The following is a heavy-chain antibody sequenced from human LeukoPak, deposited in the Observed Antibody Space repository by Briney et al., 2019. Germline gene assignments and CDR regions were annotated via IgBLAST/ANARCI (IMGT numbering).Heavy chain of an antibody. CDR2: INTNSGGT. Sequence: GASVKVSCKASGYTFTGYYMHWVRQAPGQGLAWMGWINTNSGGTNYAQKFQGRVTMTSDTSISTAYMELSRLRSDDTAVYYCARVSMVRGTMRFDYWGQGTLVTVAS. D-gene: IGHD3-10*01. V-gene: IGHV1-2*02. J-gene: IGHJ4*02. CDR1: GYTFTGYY. CDR3: ARVSMVRGTMRFDY.